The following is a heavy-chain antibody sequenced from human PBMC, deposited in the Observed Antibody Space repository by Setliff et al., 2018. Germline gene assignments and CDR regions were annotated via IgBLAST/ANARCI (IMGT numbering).Heavy chain of an antibody. J-gene: IGHJ4*02. CDR1: GGSFSGHY. CDR2: INHSGST. D-gene: IGHD2-8*02. V-gene: IGHV4-34*01. CDR3: TVYNTGSSKDHY. Sequence: SETLSLTCAVYGGSFSGHYWSWIRQPPGKGLEWIGEINHSGSTNYTPSLKSRVTISVDTSKNQFSLKLSSVTAADTALYYCTVYNTGSSKDHYWGQGTPVTVSS.